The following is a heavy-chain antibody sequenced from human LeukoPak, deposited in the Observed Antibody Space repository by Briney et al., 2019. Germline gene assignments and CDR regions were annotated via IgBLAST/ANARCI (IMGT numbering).Heavy chain of an antibody. V-gene: IGHV3-53*01. J-gene: IGHJ6*03. CDR3: ARDYMDV. CDR1: GLTVSSNY. Sequence: GRSLRLSCAASGLTVSSNYMSWVRQAPGKGLEWVSVIYVDGSTYYADSVKGRFSISRDNSKNTLSLQMNSLRAEDTAVYYCARDYMDVWGKGTTVTVSS. CDR2: IYVDGST.